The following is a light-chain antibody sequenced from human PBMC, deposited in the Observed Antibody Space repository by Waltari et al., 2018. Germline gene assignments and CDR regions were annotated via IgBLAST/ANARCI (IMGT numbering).Light chain of an antibody. CDR3: CSFAGSISVFTV. V-gene: IGLV2-23*02. Sequence: QSALTQFASVSGSPGQSITIPCTGTSSVVGGYNLVSWYQQHPGRAPKLIIYDVTKRPSWVSNRFSGSKSGNTASLTISGLQAEDEADYYCCSFAGSISVFTVFGTGTTVTVL. CDR2: DVT. CDR1: SSVVGGYNL. J-gene: IGLJ1*01.